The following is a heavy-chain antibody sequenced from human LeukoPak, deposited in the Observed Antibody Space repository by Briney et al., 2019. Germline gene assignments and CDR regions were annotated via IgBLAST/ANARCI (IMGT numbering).Heavy chain of an antibody. J-gene: IGHJ4*02. CDR1: GGSFSGYY. D-gene: IGHD6-13*01. V-gene: IGHV4-34*01. Sequence: SETLSLTCAVYGGSFSGYYWSWIRQPPGKGLEWIGEINHSGSTNYNPSLKSRVTISVDTSKNQFSLKLSSVTAADTAVYYCARNQYRSSWYVDWGQGPLVTVSS. CDR2: INHSGST. CDR3: ARNQYRSSWYVD.